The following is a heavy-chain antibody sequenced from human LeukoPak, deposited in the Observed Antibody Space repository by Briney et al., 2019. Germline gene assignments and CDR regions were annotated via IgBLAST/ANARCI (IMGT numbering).Heavy chain of an antibody. CDR1: GGSISSYY. J-gene: IGHJ6*03. CDR2: IYTTGST. CDR3: ARDAGTGTTGNYYCYMDV. V-gene: IGHV4-4*07. D-gene: IGHD1-7*01. Sequence: PSETLSLTCTVSGGSISSYYWSWIRQPAEKELEWIGRIYTTGSTNYNPSLESRVTISVDKSNNQFSLKLSSVTAADTAVYYCARDAGTGTTGNYYCYMDVWGKGTTVTVSS.